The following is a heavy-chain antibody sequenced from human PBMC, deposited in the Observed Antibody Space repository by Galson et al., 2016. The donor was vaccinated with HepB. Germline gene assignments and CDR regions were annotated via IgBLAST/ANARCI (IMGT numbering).Heavy chain of an antibody. Sequence: SLRLSCAASGFTSSTYAMRWVRQAPGKGLEWVSAISATGSSTYYADSVKGRFTISKDNSKNTLYLQMNGLRTEDTAIYYCATNGPQLYFHWLNSFDYWGQGTLVTVSS. V-gene: IGHV3-23*01. CDR2: ISATGSST. D-gene: IGHD3-9*01. J-gene: IGHJ4*02. CDR3: ATNGPQLYFHWLNSFDY. CDR1: GFTSSTYA.